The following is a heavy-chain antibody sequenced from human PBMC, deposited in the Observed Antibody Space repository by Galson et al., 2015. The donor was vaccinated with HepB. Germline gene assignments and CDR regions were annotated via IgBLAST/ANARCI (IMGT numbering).Heavy chain of an antibody. CDR1: GYTFTSFG. CDR3: ARGDVLRYFDWLLSYYYGMDV. Sequence: SVKVSCKASGYTFTSFGITWVRQAPGQGLEWMGWISAYTGNTNYAQKFQGRVTMTTDTSTTTAYMELRSLRSDDTAVYYCARGDVLRYFDWLLSYYYGMDVWGQGTTVTVSS. D-gene: IGHD3-9*01. CDR2: ISAYTGNT. V-gene: IGHV1-18*01. J-gene: IGHJ6*02.